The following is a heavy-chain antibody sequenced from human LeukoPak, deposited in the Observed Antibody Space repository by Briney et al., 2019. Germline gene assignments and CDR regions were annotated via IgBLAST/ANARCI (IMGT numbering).Heavy chain of an antibody. Sequence: SETLSLTCTVSGGSISSGSYYWSWIRQHPGKGLEWIGYIHHSGSAYYNPSLKSPFTISVDTSKNQFSLNLRSATVADTAVYYRARAYDSSGYYYYYYFDYWGQGTLVTVSS. V-gene: IGHV4-31*01. CDR3: ARAYDSSGYYYYYYFDY. J-gene: IGHJ4*02. D-gene: IGHD3-22*01. CDR1: GGSISSGSYY. CDR2: IHHSGSA.